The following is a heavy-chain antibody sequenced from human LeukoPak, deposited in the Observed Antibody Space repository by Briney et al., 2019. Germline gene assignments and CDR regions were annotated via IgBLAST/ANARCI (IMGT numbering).Heavy chain of an antibody. J-gene: IGHJ4*02. CDR3: AKDRSGSYSGFDY. V-gene: IGHV3-23*01. D-gene: IGHD1-26*01. CDR2: ISGSGGST. Sequence: PGGSLRLSCAASGFTFSSYAMSWVRQAPGKRLEWVSVISGSGGSTYYADSVKGRFTISRDRSKNTLYLQMNSVRAEETAVYYCAKDRSGSYSGFDYGGQGTLVTVSS. CDR1: GFTFSSYA.